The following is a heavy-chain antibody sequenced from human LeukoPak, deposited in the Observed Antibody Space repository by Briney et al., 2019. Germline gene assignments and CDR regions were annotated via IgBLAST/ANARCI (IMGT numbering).Heavy chain of an antibody. V-gene: IGHV1-69*05. CDR1: GGTFSSYA. Sequence: GASVKVSCKASGGTFSSYAISWVRQAPGQGLGWRGGIIPIFGTANYAQKFQGRVTITTDESTSTAYMELSSLRSEDTAVYYCARGGGVMGHYFDYWGQGTLVTVSS. D-gene: IGHD2-21*01. CDR3: ARGGGVMGHYFDY. CDR2: IIPIFGTA. J-gene: IGHJ4*02.